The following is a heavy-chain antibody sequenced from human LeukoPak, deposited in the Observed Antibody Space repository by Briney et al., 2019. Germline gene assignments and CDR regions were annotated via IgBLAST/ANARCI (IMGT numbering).Heavy chain of an antibody. Sequence: PGGSLRLSCTVSGFTLSSYEMSWIRQAPGRGLEWVSSIDYSGGSSYYADSVKGRFTISREDSKNTLYLQLNSLRVEDTAVYYCARGSGWYYYWGQGTLVTVSS. CDR2: IDYSGGSS. CDR3: ARGSGWYYY. D-gene: IGHD6-19*01. J-gene: IGHJ4*02. CDR1: GFTLSSYE. V-gene: IGHV3-23*01.